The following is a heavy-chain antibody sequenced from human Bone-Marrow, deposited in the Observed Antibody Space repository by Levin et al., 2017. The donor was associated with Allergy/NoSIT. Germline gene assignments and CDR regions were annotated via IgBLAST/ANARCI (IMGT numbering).Heavy chain of an antibody. V-gene: IGHV4-39*01. J-gene: IGHJ6*03. D-gene: IGHD3-3*01. Sequence: PSETLSLTCTVSGDSISSSTYYWGWIRQPPGKGLEWIGSIYYTGSTYYNPSLKSRVTVSVDTSKNQFSLKLSSVTAADTAVYYCARISAGGFTICGVVTDMTYYYYMDVWGKGTTVTVSS. CDR1: GDSISSSTYY. CDR2: IYYTGST. CDR3: ARISAGGFTICGVVTDMTYYYYMDV.